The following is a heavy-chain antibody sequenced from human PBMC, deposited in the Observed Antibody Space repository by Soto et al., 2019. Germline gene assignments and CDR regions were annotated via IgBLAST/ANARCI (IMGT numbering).Heavy chain of an antibody. D-gene: IGHD4-17*01. J-gene: IGHJ4*02. CDR3: ARATTVTDY. Sequence: GGSLRLSCAASGFIFSDHYMDWVRQAPGKGLEWVGRTRNKANSHTTEYAASVKGRFTISRDDSKNSLYLQMNSLKIEDTAVYYCARATTVTDYWGQGTLVTVSS. CDR1: GFIFSDHY. V-gene: IGHV3-72*01. CDR2: TRNKANSHTT.